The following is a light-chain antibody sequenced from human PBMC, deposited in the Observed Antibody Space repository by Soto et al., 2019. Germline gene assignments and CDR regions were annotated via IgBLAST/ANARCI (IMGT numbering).Light chain of an antibody. V-gene: IGKV3D-20*01. J-gene: IGKJ1*01. CDR3: QQYGSSPWT. Sequence: EIVMTKSPATLSVSPGARATLSRGASQSVSRNLAWYQQNPGQAPRLLIYDASRRATGIPDRFSGSGSGADFILSISRLEPEEFAVYYCQQYGSSPWTVGQGTKVDIK. CDR2: DAS. CDR1: QSVSRN.